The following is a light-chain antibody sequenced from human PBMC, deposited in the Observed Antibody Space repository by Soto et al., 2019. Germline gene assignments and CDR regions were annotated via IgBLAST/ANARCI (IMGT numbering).Light chain of an antibody. J-gene: IGKJ5*01. CDR2: DAS. V-gene: IGKV3-11*01. Sequence: IGWTQYPATLSLSPGERATRSCRASQSVGSYLAWYQQKPGQAPRLLIYDASNRATGIPARFSGSGSGTDFTLTISSLEPEDFAVYYCQQRSNWPITFGQGTRPEIK. CDR1: QSVGSY. CDR3: QQRSNWPIT.